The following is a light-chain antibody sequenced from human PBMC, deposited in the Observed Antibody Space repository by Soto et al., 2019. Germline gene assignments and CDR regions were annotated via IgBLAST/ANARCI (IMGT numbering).Light chain of an antibody. J-gene: IGKJ4*01. CDR1: QSVSSN. CDR3: QQRANWPLT. V-gene: IGKV3-11*01. CDR2: DTS. Sequence: EIVMTQSPVTLSVSPGERTTLSCRASQSVSSNLAWYQQKPGQAPRLLIYDTSNRATGIPARFSGSGSGTDFTLIISSLEPEDFAVYYCQQRANWPLTFGGGTKVDIK.